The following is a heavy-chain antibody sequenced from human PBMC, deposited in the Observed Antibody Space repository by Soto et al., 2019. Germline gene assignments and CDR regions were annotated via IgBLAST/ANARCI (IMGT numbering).Heavy chain of an antibody. J-gene: IGHJ6*03. D-gene: IGHD1-1*01. CDR3: ARSSVHPEYYYYYYMDV. Sequence: SLKISCKGSGYSFTSYWIGWVRQMPGKGLEWMGIIYPGDSGTRYSPSFQGQVTISADKSISTAYLQWSSLKASDTAMYYCARSSVHPEYYYYYYMDVWGKGTTVTVSS. CDR1: GYSFTSYW. V-gene: IGHV5-51*01. CDR2: IYPGDSGT.